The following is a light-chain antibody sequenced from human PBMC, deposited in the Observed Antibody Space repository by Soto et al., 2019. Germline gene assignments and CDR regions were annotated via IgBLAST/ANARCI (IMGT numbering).Light chain of an antibody. CDR3: QPYNNWPLT. CDR2: DTS. V-gene: IGKV3-15*01. Sequence: EVVRTQSPATLSLSPGEGATLSCRASQSISSNLAWYKQKPGQAPRLLIYDTSTRATGVPTRFSGSRSGAEFTLTINSLQSEDFAVYYCQPYNNWPLTFGGGTKVDIK. CDR1: QSISSN. J-gene: IGKJ4*01.